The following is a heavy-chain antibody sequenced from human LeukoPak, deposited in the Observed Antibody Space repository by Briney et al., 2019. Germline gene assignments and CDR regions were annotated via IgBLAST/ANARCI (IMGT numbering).Heavy chain of an antibody. D-gene: IGHD6-13*01. CDR2: IYSTGST. V-gene: IGHV4-4*07. CDR1: GGSISSYY. J-gene: IGHJ4*02. CDR3: ARQIASAGTAGFDF. Sequence: PSETLSLTCTVSGGSISSYYWSWIRPPAGKGLDRIGRIYSTGSTNYNPSLKSRVTMSVDTSKNQFSLRLRSVTAADTAVYYCARQIASAGTAGFDFWGQGALVTVSS.